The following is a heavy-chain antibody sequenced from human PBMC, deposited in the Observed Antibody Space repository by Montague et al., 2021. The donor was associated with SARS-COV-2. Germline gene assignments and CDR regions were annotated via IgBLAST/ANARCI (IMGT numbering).Heavy chain of an antibody. Sequence: SETLSLTCTVSGVSISSYYWSWIRQPPGKGLEWIGCIYFSGSTNYNPSPKSRVTISVDTSKNQFSLKLSSVTAADTAVYYCARHGRFSVIVITPRGAFDIWGQGTMVTVSS. CDR2: IYFSGST. CDR1: GVSISSYY. V-gene: IGHV4-59*08. CDR3: ARHGRFSVIVITPRGAFDI. D-gene: IGHD3-16*01. J-gene: IGHJ3*02.